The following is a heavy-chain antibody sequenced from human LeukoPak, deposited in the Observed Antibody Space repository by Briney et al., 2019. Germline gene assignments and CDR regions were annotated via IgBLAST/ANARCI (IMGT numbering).Heavy chain of an antibody. CDR3: ARHVRQQLPPKAFDY. D-gene: IGHD6-13*01. CDR2: IYYSGNT. CDR1: GGSISSGIYY. J-gene: IGHJ4*02. V-gene: IGHV4-39*01. Sequence: PSETLSLTCTVSGGSISSGIYYWGWIRQPPGTGLEWIGSIYYSGNTYYNPSLKSRVTISVDTSKNQLSLKLNSVTAADTAVYYCARHVRQQLPPKAFDYLGQGTLVTVSS.